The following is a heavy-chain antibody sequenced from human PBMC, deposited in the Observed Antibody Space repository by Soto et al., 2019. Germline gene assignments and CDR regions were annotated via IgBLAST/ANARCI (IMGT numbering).Heavy chain of an antibody. V-gene: IGHV4-30-2*01. J-gene: IGHJ4*02. CDR1: GGSISNAAYS. CDR3: ARERGGYGLFDS. CDR2: IYPSGMP. Sequence: QLQLQESGSGLVKPSHTLSLTCTVSGGSISNAAYSWSWIRQPPGKGLEWIGYIYPSGMPFYNPSLRSRVTISIDRSNDQFSLNLKSVTAADTAVYYCARERGGYGLFDSWGQGTLVTVS. D-gene: IGHD5-18*01.